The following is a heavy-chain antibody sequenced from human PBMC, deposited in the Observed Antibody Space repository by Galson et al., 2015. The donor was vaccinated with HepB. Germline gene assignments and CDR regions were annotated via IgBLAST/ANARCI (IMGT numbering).Heavy chain of an antibody. V-gene: IGHV3-48*01. CDR2: ISESSST. Sequence: SLRLSCAASGFTFSFYSMNWVRQAPGKGLEWVSHISESSSTMYADSVKGRFTISRDNAQNSLFLQMNSLRAEDTAVYYCARNFDIWGQGTMVTVSS. J-gene: IGHJ3*02. CDR3: ARNFDI. CDR1: GFTFSFYS.